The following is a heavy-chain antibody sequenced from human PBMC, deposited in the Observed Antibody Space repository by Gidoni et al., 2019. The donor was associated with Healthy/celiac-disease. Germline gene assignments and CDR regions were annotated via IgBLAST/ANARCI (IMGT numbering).Heavy chain of an antibody. CDR1: GFTFSSYS. CDR3: ARDPPHDYYGSGIIDY. CDR2: ISSSSSTI. D-gene: IGHD3-10*01. Sequence: EVQLVESGGGLVQPGGSLRLSCAASGFTFSSYSMNWVRQAPGKGLEWVSYISSSSSTIYYADSVKGRFTISRDNAKNSLYLQMNSLRDEDTAVYYCARDPPHDYYGSGIIDYWGQGTLVTVSS. V-gene: IGHV3-48*02. J-gene: IGHJ4*02.